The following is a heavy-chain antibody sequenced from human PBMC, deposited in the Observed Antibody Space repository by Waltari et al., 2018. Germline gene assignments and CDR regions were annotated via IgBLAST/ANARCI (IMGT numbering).Heavy chain of an antibody. V-gene: IGHV4-34*01. CDR2: INHSGST. CDR1: GGSFGGYY. Sequence: QVQLQQWGAGLLKPSETLSLTCAVYGGSFGGYYWSWIRQPQGKGLEWIGEINHSGSTNYNPSLKSRVTISVDTSKNQFSLKLSSVTAADTAVYYCARGSDYDFWSGYYYFDYWGQGTLVTVSS. J-gene: IGHJ4*02. D-gene: IGHD3-3*01. CDR3: ARGSDYDFWSGYYYFDY.